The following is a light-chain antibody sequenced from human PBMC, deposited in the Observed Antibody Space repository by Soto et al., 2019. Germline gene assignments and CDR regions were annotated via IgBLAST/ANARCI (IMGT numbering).Light chain of an antibody. Sequence: EIVLTQSPGTLSLSPGERATLSCRASQSVSSSYLAWYQQKPGQAPRLLIYGAYSRATGIPDRFSGSESGTDFTLTISRLEPEDFVVYYCQQYGSSLPYTFGQGTKLEIK. J-gene: IGKJ2*01. CDR1: QSVSSSY. CDR3: QQYGSSLPYT. V-gene: IGKV3-20*01. CDR2: GAY.